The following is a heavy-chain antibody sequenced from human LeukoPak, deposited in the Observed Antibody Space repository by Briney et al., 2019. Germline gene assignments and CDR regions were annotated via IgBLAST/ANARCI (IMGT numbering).Heavy chain of an antibody. CDR3: AREAIVVVPAATTPDY. J-gene: IGHJ4*02. Sequence: PSETLSLTCTVSGGSISSGGYYWSWIRQPPGKGLEWIGYIYHSGSTYYNPSLKSRVTISVDRSKNQFSLKLSSVTAADTAVYYCAREAIVVVPAATTPDYWGQGTLVAVSS. D-gene: IGHD2-2*01. CDR2: IYHSGST. V-gene: IGHV4-30-2*01. CDR1: GGSISSGGYY.